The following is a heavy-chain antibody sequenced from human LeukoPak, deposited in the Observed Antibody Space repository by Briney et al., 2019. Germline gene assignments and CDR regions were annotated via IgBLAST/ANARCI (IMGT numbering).Heavy chain of an antibody. CDR3: ARDLGQYYDTSDNWFDP. V-gene: IGHV3-20*04. J-gene: IGHJ5*02. CDR1: AFTFDDYG. Sequence: GGSLRLSCAASAFTFDDYGMSWVRQAPGKGLEWVSGINWNGGSTGYADSVKGRFTISRDNAKNTLNLQMNSLRAEDTAVYYCARDLGQYYDTSDNWFDPWGQGTLVTVSS. D-gene: IGHD3-22*01. CDR2: INWNGGST.